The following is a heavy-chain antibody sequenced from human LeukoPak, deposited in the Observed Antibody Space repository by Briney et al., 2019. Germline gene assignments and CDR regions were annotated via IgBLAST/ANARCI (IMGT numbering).Heavy chain of an antibody. CDR2: INHSGST. V-gene: IGHV4-34*01. J-gene: IGHJ4*02. CDR3: ARGLRSPQG. Sequence: SETLSLTCAVYGGSFSGYYWSWIRQPPGKGLDWIGEINHSGSTNYNPSLKSRVTISVDTSKNQFSLKLSSVTAADTAVYYCARGLRSPQGWGQGTLVTVSS. CDR1: GGSFSGYY.